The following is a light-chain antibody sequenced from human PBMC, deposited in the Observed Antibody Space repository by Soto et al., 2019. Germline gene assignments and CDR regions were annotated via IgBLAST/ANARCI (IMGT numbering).Light chain of an antibody. CDR2: GAS. CDR3: QQSVSSPYT. J-gene: IGKJ2*01. CDR1: QSVSSSY. Sequence: EIVLTQSPGTLSLSPGERATLSCRASQSVSSSYLAWYQQRPGQAPRLLIYGASSRATGIPDRFSGTGSGTDFTLTISRLEPEDFAGYYCQQSVSSPYTFGQGTKLEIK. V-gene: IGKV3-20*01.